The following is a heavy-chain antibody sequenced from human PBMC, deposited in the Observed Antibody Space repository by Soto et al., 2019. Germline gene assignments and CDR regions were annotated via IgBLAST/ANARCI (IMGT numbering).Heavy chain of an antibody. D-gene: IGHD7-27*01. V-gene: IGHV4-34*01. CDR2: INHSGST. J-gene: IGHJ4*02. Sequence: QVQLQQWGAGLLKPSETLSLTCAVYGASFSGYYWSWIRQPPGKGLEWSGEINHSGSTNYNPSLKSRVTISVDTSKNQFSLKLSSVTAADTAVYYCARGWGRIFDYWGQGTLVTVSS. CDR1: GASFSGYY. CDR3: ARGWGRIFDY.